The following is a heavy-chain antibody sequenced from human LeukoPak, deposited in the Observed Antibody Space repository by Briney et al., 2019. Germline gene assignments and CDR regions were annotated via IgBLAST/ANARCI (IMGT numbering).Heavy chain of an antibody. CDR3: ASLFYCGGDCLPDY. D-gene: IGHD2-21*02. CDR2: INSDGSST. Sequence: PGGSLRLSCAASGFTFDDYAMHWVRQAPGKGLVWVSRINSDGSSTSYADSVKGRFTISRDNAKNTLYLQMNSLRAEDTAVYYCASLFYCGGDCLPDYWGQGTLVTVSS. CDR1: GFTFDDYA. V-gene: IGHV3-74*01. J-gene: IGHJ4*02.